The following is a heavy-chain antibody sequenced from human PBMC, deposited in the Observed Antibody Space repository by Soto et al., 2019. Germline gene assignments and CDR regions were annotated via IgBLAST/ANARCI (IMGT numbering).Heavy chain of an antibody. J-gene: IGHJ4*02. CDR1: GFTFSIYW. D-gene: IGHD2-2*02. CDR2: IKQDGSEK. V-gene: IGHV3-7*03. Sequence: GGSLRLSCAASGFTFSIYWMSWVRHAPGKGLEWVANIKQDGSEKYYVDSVKGRFTISRDNAKNSLYLQMNSLRAEDTAVYYCARDLIVVVPAAIKGREYYFDYWGQGTLVTVSS. CDR3: ARDLIVVVPAAIKGREYYFDY.